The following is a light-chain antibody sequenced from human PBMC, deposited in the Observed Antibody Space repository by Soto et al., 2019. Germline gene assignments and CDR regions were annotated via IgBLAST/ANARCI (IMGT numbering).Light chain of an antibody. J-gene: IGKJ1*01. Sequence: EIVLTQSPGTLSLSPGERATLSCRASQSFSSSSLAWYQQKPGQAPRLLIYGASSRATGIPDRFSGSGSGTDFTLTISRLEPEDLAVYYCQQYESSPRTFGQGTKVDI. CDR3: QQYESSPRT. CDR2: GAS. V-gene: IGKV3-20*01. CDR1: QSFSSSS.